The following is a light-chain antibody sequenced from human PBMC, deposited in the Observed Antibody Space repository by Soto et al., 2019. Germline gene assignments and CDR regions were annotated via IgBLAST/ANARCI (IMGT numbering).Light chain of an antibody. V-gene: IGLV2-8*01. CDR2: EVT. CDR3: ASYAGTKLFV. Sequence: QSVLTQPPSASGSPGQSLTISCTGTSSDVGFYNFVSWYQQRPGKAPKLVIYEVTKRPSGVPDRFSGSKSGSTASLTVSGLQADDEADSYCASYAGTKLFVFGSGTKLTVL. CDR1: SSDVGFYNF. J-gene: IGLJ1*01.